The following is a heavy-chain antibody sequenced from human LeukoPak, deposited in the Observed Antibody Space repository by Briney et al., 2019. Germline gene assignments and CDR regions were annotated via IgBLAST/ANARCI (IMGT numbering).Heavy chain of an antibody. CDR3: AKDSTPYSGNTFYFDY. V-gene: IGHV3-23*01. J-gene: IGHJ4*02. Sequence: GGSLRLSCAASGFTFSSYAISWVRQAPGKGLEWVSTMSGSGMTPKYADSVKGRFTISRDDSNNTLYLQMNSLRAEDTAVYYCAKDSTPYSGNTFYFDYWGQGTLVTVSS. D-gene: IGHD1-7*01. CDR2: MSGSGMTP. CDR1: GFTFSSYA.